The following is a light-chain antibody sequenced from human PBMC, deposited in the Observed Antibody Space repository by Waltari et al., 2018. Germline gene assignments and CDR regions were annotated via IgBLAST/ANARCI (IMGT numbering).Light chain of an antibody. CDR2: SAS. J-gene: IGKJ5*01. V-gene: IGKV1-16*02. CDR3: QQYNSYPIT. CDR1: QDISNF. Sequence: DIQMTQSPSSLSASVGDRVTITCRASQDISNFLAWFQQKPGEAPKSLIYSASTLQSGVTSKFSGSGSGTDFTLTISSLQPEDFATYYCQQYNSYPITFGQGTRLEIK.